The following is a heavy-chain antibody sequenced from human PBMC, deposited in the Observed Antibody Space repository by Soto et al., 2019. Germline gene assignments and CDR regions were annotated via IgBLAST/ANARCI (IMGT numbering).Heavy chain of an antibody. CDR1: GFTFSNYA. CDR2: VSGGGSNT. V-gene: IGHV3-23*01. D-gene: IGHD6-19*01. Sequence: EVQLLESGGGLVQPGGSPRLSCAASGFTFSNYAMSWVRQAPGKGLEWVSAVSGGGSNTYYADSVTGRFTISRDNSENSLYLHLNSLRAEDTAVYYCARSGSDWFTFDYWGQGALLTVSS. J-gene: IGHJ4*02. CDR3: ARSGSDWFTFDY.